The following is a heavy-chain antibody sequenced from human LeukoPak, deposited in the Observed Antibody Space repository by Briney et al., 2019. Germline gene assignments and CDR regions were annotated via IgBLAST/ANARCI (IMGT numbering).Heavy chain of an antibody. J-gene: IGHJ4*02. CDR2: ISGSGGST. CDR1: GFTFSSYG. V-gene: IGHV3-23*01. Sequence: GGSLRLSCAASGFTFSSYGMSWVRQAPGKGLEWVSAISGSGGSTYYADSVKGRFTISRDNSKNTLYLQMNSLRAEDTAVYYCAKTIYYYDSSGYFDYWGQGTLVTVSS. CDR3: AKTIYYYDSSGYFDY. D-gene: IGHD3-22*01.